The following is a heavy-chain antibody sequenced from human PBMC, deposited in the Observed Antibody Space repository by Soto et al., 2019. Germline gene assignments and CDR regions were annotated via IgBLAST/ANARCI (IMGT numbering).Heavy chain of an antibody. V-gene: IGHV1-69*12. Sequence: QVQLEQSGAEVKQPGSSVRVSCKASGGTFSNSAISWVRQAPGQGLEWMGGIMPVFRAPDYAQNFQGRVTITADEYTSTAYLELHGLRSDDTAVYFCARDKDRLHLGGNDYCILDVWGQGTTVTVSS. CDR3: ARDKDRLHLGGNDYCILDV. J-gene: IGHJ6*02. D-gene: IGHD1-1*01. CDR1: GGTFSNSA. CDR2: IMPVFRAP.